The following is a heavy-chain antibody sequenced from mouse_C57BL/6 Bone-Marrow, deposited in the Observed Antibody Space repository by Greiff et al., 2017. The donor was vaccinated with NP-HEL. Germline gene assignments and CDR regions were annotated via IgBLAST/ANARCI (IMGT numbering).Heavy chain of an antibody. J-gene: IGHJ3*01. V-gene: IGHV1-82*01. D-gene: IGHD2-3*01. Sequence: VQLQQSGPELVKPGASVKISCKASGYAFSSSWMNWVKQRPGKGLEWIGRIYPGDGDTTYNGKFKGKATLTADKSSSTAYMQLSSLTSEDSAVYVCARRENRWLLRGGFAYWGQGTLVTVSA. CDR1: GYAFSSSW. CDR3: ARRENRWLLRGGFAY. CDR2: IYPGDGDT.